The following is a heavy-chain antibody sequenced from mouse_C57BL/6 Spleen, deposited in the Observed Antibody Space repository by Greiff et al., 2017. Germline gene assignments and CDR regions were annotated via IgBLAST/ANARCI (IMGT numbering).Heavy chain of an antibody. J-gene: IGHJ2*01. CDR3: ARDGYYGDFDY. V-gene: IGHV3-6*01. Sequence: EVKLEESGPGLVKPSQSLSLTCSVTGYSITSGYYWNWIRQFPGNKLEWMGYISYDGSNNYNPSLKNRISITRDTSKNQFFLKLNSVTTEDTATYYCARDGYYGDFDYWGQGTTLTVSS. D-gene: IGHD2-3*01. CDR2: ISYDGSN. CDR1: GYSITSGYY.